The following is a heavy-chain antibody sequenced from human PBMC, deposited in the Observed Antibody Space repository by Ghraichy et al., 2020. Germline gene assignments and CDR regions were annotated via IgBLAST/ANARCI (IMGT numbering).Heavy chain of an antibody. CDR1: GFTFSVFS. CDR3: ARGRSWGSVSPQGAFGMDV. D-gene: IGHD3-10*01. V-gene: IGHV3-48*02. J-gene: IGHJ6*02. Sequence: GGSLRLSCAASGFTFSVFSMNWVRQAPGKGLEWVSYITSASTPIYYADSVKGRFTVSRDNAKNSLSLQMNSLRDEDTAVYYCARGRSWGSVSPQGAFGMDVWGQGTTVIVSS. CDR2: ITSASTPI.